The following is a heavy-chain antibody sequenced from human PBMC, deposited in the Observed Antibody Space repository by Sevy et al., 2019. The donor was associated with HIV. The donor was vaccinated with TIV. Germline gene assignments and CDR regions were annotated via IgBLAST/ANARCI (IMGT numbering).Heavy chain of an antibody. CDR1: GFIFSDYN. CDR2: ISSTSTYT. V-gene: IGHV3-11*06. Sequence: GRSLRLSCAASGFIFSDYNMGWIRQAPGKGLEWVSYISSTSTYTNYADSVKGRFTISRDNAKNSLFLQMNSLRAEDTAVYYCARRPTSTGPPRFDYWGQGTLVTVSS. D-gene: IGHD2-8*02. CDR3: ARRPTSTGPPRFDY. J-gene: IGHJ4*02.